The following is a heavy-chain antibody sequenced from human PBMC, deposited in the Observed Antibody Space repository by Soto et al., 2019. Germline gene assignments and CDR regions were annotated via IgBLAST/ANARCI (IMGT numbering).Heavy chain of an antibody. D-gene: IGHD3-10*01. CDR2: IYSGGST. CDR3: ASSGSGSYYKDFDY. Sequence: GGSLRLSCAASGLTVRSNYVSWVRQAPGKGLEWVSVIYSGGSTYYADSVKGRFTISRDNSKNTLYLQMNSLRAEDTAVYYCASSGSGSYYKDFDYWGQGTLVTVSS. CDR1: GLTVRSNY. J-gene: IGHJ4*02. V-gene: IGHV3-53*01.